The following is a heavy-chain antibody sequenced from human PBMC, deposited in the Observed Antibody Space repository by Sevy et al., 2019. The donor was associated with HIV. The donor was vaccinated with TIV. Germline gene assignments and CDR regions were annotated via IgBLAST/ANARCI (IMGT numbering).Heavy chain of an antibody. V-gene: IGHV3-23*01. CDR1: GFTFSSQA. Sequence: GESLKISCAASGFTFSSQAMSWVRQSPGKGQKWVSIISASGDHTYYADSVKGRFTISRDNSKNTLYLQMNGLRAGDTAVYYCAIEGTHRRRDYGGRGTLVTVSS. CDR3: AIEGTHRRRDY. J-gene: IGHJ4*02. CDR2: ISASGDHT.